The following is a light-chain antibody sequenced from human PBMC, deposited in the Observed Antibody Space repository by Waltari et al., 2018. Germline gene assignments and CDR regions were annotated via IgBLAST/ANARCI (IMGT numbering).Light chain of an antibody. CDR2: PAS. J-gene: IGKJ5*01. V-gene: IGKV1-12*01. Sequence: DIQMTQSPSSVYASVGDTVNITCRASQDISSWLAWYQQKPGKAPKLLIYPASSLQSGVPSRFSGSGSGTDFTLTISSLRPEDFATYYCQQASSFPVTFGQGTRLEIK. CDR3: QQASSFPVT. CDR1: QDISSW.